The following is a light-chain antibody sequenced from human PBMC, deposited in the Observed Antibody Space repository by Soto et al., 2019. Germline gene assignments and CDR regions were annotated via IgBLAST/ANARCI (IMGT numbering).Light chain of an antibody. CDR2: GAS. CDR1: QTVSTRY. Sequence: EIVLTQSPGTLSLSPGERATLSCRTSQTVSTRYLAWYQQKPGQAPRLLIYGASSRATGIPDRFSGSGSGTDFSLTISRLEPEDFAVYYYQQFASSPSLYTFGQGTKLEIK. CDR3: QQFASSPSLYT. V-gene: IGKV3-20*01. J-gene: IGKJ2*01.